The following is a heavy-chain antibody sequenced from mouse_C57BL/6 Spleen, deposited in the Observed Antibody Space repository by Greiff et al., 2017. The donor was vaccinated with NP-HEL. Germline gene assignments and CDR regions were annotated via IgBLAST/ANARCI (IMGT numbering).Heavy chain of an antibody. CDR3: AKLGPLDY. D-gene: IGHD4-1*01. Sequence: VQLQQSGPELVKPGASVKISCKASGYTFTDYYMNWVKQSHGKSLEWIGDINPNNGGTSYNQKFKGKATLTVYKYSSAAYMELRSLTSEDSAVYYCAKLGPLDYWGQGTTLTVSS. V-gene: IGHV1-26*01. J-gene: IGHJ2*01. CDR1: GYTFTDYY. CDR2: INPNNGGT.